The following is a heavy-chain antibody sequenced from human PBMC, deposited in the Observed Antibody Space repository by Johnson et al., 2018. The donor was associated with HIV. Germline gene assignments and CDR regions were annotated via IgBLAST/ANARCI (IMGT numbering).Heavy chain of an antibody. Sequence: EVQLVESGGGLVQPGGSLRLSCAASGFSFDSHAINWVRQAPGKGLEWVSYISSSGSTIYYADSVKGRFTISRDNAKNSLYLQMNSLRAEDTAVYYCAKPGDSYCSGGSCYLDAFDIWGQGTMVTVSS. D-gene: IGHD2-15*01. V-gene: IGHV3-48*04. CDR1: GFSFDSHA. CDR2: ISSSGSTI. CDR3: AKPGDSYCSGGSCYLDAFDI. J-gene: IGHJ3*02.